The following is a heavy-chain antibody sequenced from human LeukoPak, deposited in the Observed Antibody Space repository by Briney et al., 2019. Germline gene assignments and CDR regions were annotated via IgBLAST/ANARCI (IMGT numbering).Heavy chain of an antibody. CDR2: IYYSGST. CDR3: ARGGIYYDSSGYRDAFDI. CDR1: GGSISSYY. V-gene: IGHV4-59*01. D-gene: IGHD3-22*01. Sequence: SETLSLTCTVSGGSISSYYWSWIRQPPGKGLEWIGYIYYSGSTNYNPSLKSRVTISVDTSKNQFSLKLSSVTAADTAVYYCARGGIYYDSSGYRDAFDIWGQGTMVTVSS. J-gene: IGHJ3*02.